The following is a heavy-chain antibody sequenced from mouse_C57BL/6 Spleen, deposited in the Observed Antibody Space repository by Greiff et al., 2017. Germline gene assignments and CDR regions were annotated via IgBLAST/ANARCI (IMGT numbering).Heavy chain of an antibody. CDR2: IDPSDSAT. CDR1: GYTFTSYW. CDR3: VSYSNFAWFAY. Sequence: VQLQQPGAELVRPGSSVKLSCKASGYTFTSYWMHWVKQRPIQGLEWIGNIDPSDSATHYNQKFKDKATLTVDKSSSTAYMQLSSLTSEDSAVYYCVSYSNFAWFAYWGQGTLVTVSA. D-gene: IGHD2-5*01. J-gene: IGHJ3*01. V-gene: IGHV1-52*01.